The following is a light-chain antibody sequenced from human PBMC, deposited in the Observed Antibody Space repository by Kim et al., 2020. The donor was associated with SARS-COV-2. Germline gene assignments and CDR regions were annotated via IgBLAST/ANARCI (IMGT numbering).Light chain of an antibody. CDR3: QQRSNWPLT. J-gene: IGKJ4*01. CDR2: GAS. Sequence: FSPGESATLSCRASQSVSSYLAWYQQKPGQAPRLLIYGASNRATGIPARFSGSGSGTDFTLTISSLEPEDFAVYYCQQRSNWPLTFGGGTKVDIK. CDR1: QSVSSY. V-gene: IGKV3-11*01.